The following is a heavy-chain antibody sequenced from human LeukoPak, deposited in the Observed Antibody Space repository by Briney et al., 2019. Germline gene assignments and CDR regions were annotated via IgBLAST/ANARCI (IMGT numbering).Heavy chain of an antibody. J-gene: IGHJ5*02. V-gene: IGHV4-39*07. CDR1: GGSISSSSYY. D-gene: IGHD1-26*01. CDR3: ARGPKYSGSYYEGGHWFDP. Sequence: PSETLSLTCTVSGGSISSSSYYWGWIRQPPGKGLEWIGSIYYSGSTYYNPSLKSRVTISVDTSKNQFSLKLSSVTAADTAVYYCARGPKYSGSYYEGGHWFDPWGQGTLVTVSS. CDR2: IYYSGST.